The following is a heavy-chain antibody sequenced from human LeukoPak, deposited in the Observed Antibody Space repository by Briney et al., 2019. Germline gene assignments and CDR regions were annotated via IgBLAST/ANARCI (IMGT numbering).Heavy chain of an antibody. Sequence: PGGSLRLSCAAPGFTFSSYAMSWVRQAPGKGLEWVSGISGSAASTYYADSVKGRFTIFRDNSKSTLYLQMNSLRAEDTAVYYCAKEFGDGYNYPFDNWGQGTLVTVSS. J-gene: IGHJ4*02. CDR2: ISGSAAST. V-gene: IGHV3-23*01. CDR3: AKEFGDGYNYPFDN. D-gene: IGHD5-24*01. CDR1: GFTFSSYA.